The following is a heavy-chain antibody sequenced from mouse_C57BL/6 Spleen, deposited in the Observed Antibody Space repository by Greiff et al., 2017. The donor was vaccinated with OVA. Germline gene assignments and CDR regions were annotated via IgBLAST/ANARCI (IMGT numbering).Heavy chain of an antibody. V-gene: IGHV1-52*01. J-gene: IGHJ3*01. CDR1: GYTFTSYW. CDR2: IDPSDSET. Sequence: QVQLQQPGAELVRPGSSVKLSCKASGYTFTSYWMHWVKQRPIQGLEWIGNIDPSDSETHYNQKFKDKATLTVDKSSSTAYMQLSSLTSEDSAVYYCARGDYGSGAYWGQGTLVTVSA. CDR3: ARGDYGSGAY. D-gene: IGHD1-1*01.